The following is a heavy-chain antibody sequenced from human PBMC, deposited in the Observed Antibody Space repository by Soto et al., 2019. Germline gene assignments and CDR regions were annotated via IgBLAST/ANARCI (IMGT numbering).Heavy chain of an antibody. D-gene: IGHD4-17*01. V-gene: IGHV1-18*01. CDR3: GRNLGYGDFAYVFDM. Sequence: ASVKVSCKASGYTFTSYDFSWVRQAPGQGLERMGWISAYNGNTNYAQCLQGRVTMTTETSTSTCYIELRRLISDDTAVSYCGRNLGYGDFAYVFDMYGEGTKVTVSS. CDR1: GYTFTSYD. CDR2: ISAYNGNT. J-gene: IGHJ3*02.